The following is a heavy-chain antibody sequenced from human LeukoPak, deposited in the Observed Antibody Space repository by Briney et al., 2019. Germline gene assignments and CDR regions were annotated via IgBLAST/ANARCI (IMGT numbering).Heavy chain of an antibody. CDR1: GGTFSSYA. Sequence: SVKVSCKASGGTFSSYAISWVRQAPGQGLEWMGRIIPILGIANYAQKFQGRVTITADKSTSTAYMELSSLRSEDTAVYYCARDGSGSDSSGYSDYWGQGTLVTVSS. D-gene: IGHD3-22*01. CDR3: ARDGSGSDSSGYSDY. J-gene: IGHJ4*02. V-gene: IGHV1-69*04. CDR2: IIPILGIA.